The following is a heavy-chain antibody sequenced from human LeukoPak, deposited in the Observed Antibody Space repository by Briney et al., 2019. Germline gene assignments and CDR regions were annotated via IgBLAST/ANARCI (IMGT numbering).Heavy chain of an antibody. CDR2: IKQDGSEK. CDR1: EFTFSSYW. V-gene: IGHV3-7*03. CDR3: AKKTTSGPVDY. Sequence: GGSLRLSCAASEFTFSSYWMSWVRQVPGKGLEWVANIKQDGSEKYYGDSVKGRFTISRDNAKNFLYLQINSLRADDTAVYYCAKKTTSGPVDYWGQGTLVTVSS. J-gene: IGHJ4*02. D-gene: IGHD2-8*01.